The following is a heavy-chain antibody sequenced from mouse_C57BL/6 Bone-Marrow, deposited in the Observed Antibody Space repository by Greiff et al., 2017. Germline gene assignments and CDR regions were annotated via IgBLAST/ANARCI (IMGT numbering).Heavy chain of an antibody. CDR2: IDPSDSYT. J-gene: IGHJ2*01. CDR3: ARGNY. Sequence: QVQLKQPGAELVKPGASVKLSCKASGYTFTSYWMQWVKQRPGQGLEWIGEIDPSDSYTNYNQKFKGKATLTVDTSSSTAYMQLSSRTSEDSAVYYCARGNYWGQGTTLTVSS. V-gene: IGHV1-50*01. CDR1: GYTFTSYW.